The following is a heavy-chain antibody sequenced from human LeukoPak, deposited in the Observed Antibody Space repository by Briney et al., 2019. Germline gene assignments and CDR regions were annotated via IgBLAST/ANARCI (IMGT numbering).Heavy chain of an antibody. CDR3: ARKRYSSSFQTY. CDR2: INPNSGGT. CDR1: GYTFTGYY. D-gene: IGHD6-13*01. V-gene: IGHV1-2*02. Sequence: ASVKVSCKASGYTFTGYYMHWVRQAPGQGLEWMGWINPNSGGTNYAQKFQGRVTMTRDTSISTAYMELSRLRSDDTAVYYCARKRYSSSFQTYWGQGTLVTVSS. J-gene: IGHJ4*02.